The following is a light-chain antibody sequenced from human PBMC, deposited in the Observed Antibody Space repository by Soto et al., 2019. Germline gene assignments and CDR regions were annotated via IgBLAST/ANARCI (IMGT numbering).Light chain of an antibody. CDR3: QQYDSTPWT. Sequence: DIVMAQSPDSLAVSLGERATIHCKSSQSVLYTSNNENYLAWYQQKPGQPPKLLIYWASTRESGVPDRFTGSGSGTDFTLTSSSLQAADVAVYYCQQYDSTPWTFGQGTKVEIK. J-gene: IGKJ1*01. CDR2: WAS. V-gene: IGKV4-1*01. CDR1: QSVLYTSNNENY.